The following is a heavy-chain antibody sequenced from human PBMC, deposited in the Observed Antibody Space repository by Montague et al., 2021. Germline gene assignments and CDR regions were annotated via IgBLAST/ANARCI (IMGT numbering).Heavy chain of an antibody. CDR3: ARIGYESVGYYYLYPD. CDR1: GASEGRAVSY. D-gene: IGHD3-22*01. Sequence: SETLSLTCTVSGASEGRAVSYRDWTPQPPGKGLASIGCISNSCITDYIPSLKSRVTISVDTSKNQLSLKVISATAADTAVYYCARIGYESVGYYYLYPDWGPVSLVCVAS. CDR2: ISNSCIT. J-gene: IGHJ1*01. V-gene: IGHV4-61*08.